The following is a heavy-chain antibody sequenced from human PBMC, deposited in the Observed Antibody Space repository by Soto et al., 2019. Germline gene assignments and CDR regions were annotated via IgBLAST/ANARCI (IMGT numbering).Heavy chain of an antibody. Sequence: GESLKISCKGSGYSFTSYWIGWVRQMPGKGLEWMGIIYPGDSDTRYSPSFQGQVTISADKSISTAYLQWSSLKASDTAMYYCARSVWSGLFYYYMDVWGKGTTVTVS. CDR2: IYPGDSDT. CDR3: ARSVWSGLFYYYMDV. V-gene: IGHV5-51*01. D-gene: IGHD3-3*01. CDR1: GYSFTSYW. J-gene: IGHJ6*03.